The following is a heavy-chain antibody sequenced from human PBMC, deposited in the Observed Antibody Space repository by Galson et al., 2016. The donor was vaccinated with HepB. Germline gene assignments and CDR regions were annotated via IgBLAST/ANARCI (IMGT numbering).Heavy chain of an antibody. V-gene: IGHV3-23*01. D-gene: IGHD7-27*01. Sequence: SLRLSCAASGFTFSNYAMTWVRQAPGKGLEWVSSISSTGDSTYYTYYADSVKGRFTISRDNAKSSLYLQMNSLRAEDTAVYYCARGPLNLSGPELGQMAEYFQHWGQGTLVTVSS. CDR3: ARGPLNLSGPELGQMAEYFQH. CDR1: GFTFSNYA. CDR2: ISSTGDSTYYT. J-gene: IGHJ1*01.